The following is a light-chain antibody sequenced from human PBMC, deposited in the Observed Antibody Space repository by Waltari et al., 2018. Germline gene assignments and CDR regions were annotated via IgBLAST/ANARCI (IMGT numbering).Light chain of an antibody. J-gene: IGLJ3*02. Sequence: QSALTQPASVSGSPGQSITISCTGTSSDVGFYNYVSWYQQPPGKAPKLMIYDVSERPSGVSNRFSGSKSCNTASLTISGLQAEDEADYYCNSYAGSSSWVFGGGTKLTVL. CDR2: DVS. CDR1: SSDVGFYNY. V-gene: IGLV2-14*01. CDR3: NSYAGSSSWV.